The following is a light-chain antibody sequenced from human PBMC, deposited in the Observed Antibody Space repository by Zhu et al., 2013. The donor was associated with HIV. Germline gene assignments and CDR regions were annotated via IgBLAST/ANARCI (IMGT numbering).Light chain of an antibody. Sequence: DIQMTQYPSTLSASVGDRVTITCRASQNINTFLAWYQQKPRKAPTLLIYRSSTLQTGAPSRFSGSGSGTEFTLTISSLQPEDFATYYCHQYASYALTFGGGTKVEVK. V-gene: IGKV1-5*03. CDR1: QNINTF. CDR2: RSS. J-gene: IGKJ4*01. CDR3: HQYASYALT.